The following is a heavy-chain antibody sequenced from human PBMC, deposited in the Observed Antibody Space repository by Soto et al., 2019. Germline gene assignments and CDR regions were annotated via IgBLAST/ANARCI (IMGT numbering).Heavy chain of an antibody. D-gene: IGHD3-9*01. CDR1: GFTVSSNY. J-gene: IGHJ3*02. CDR2: IYSGGST. V-gene: IGHV3-66*01. CDR3: ARDPSYYDMPAAEDAFDI. Sequence: GGSLRLSCAASGFTVSSNYMSWVRQAPGKGLEWVSVIYSGGSTYYADSVKGRFTISRDNSKNTLYLQMNSLRAEDTAVYYCARDPSYYDMPAAEDAFDIWGQGTTVTV.